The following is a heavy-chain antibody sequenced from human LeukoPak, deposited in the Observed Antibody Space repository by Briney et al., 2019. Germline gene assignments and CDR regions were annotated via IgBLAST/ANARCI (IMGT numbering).Heavy chain of an antibody. CDR2: ISSSSSHM. J-gene: IGHJ4*02. CDR1: GFTFNSYS. V-gene: IGHV3-21*01. CDR3: ARDKDVYFDY. Sequence: PGGSLRLSCAASGFTFNSYSMYWVRQAPGKGLEWVSSISSSSSHMFYADSVKGRFSISRDNANNSLYLQMNSLRVEDTAVYYCARDKDVYFDYWGQGTLVTVSS.